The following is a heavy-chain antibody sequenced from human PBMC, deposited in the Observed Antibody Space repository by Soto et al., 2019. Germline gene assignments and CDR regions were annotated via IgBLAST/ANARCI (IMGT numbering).Heavy chain of an antibody. CDR3: AKDGWQQLVHLY. CDR2: ISGSGGST. D-gene: IGHD6-13*01. CDR1: GFTFSSYA. Sequence: PGGSLRLSCAASGFTFSSYAMSWVRQAPGKGLEWVSAISGSGGSTYYADSVKGRFTISRDKSKNTLYLQMNSLRAEDTAVYYCAKDGWQQLVHLYWGQGTLVTVSS. V-gene: IGHV3-23*01. J-gene: IGHJ4*02.